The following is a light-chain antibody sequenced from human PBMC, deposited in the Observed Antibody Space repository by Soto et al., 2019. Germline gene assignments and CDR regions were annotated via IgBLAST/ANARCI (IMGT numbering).Light chain of an antibody. J-gene: IGKJ1*01. CDR3: QQYNNWPPWT. Sequence: EIVMTQFPGTLSVSPGERATLSCRARQSISSDLAWYQQKPGQAPRLLIYGASTRATGVPARFSGSGSGTEFTLTISSLQSEDFAVYYCQQYNNWPPWTFGQGTKVEIK. CDR2: GAS. V-gene: IGKV3-15*01. CDR1: QSISSD.